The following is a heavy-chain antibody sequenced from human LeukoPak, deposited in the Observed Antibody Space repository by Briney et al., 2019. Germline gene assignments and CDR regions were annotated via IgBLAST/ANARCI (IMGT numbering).Heavy chain of an antibody. CDR1: GFTFSSNA. CDR3: AKGLSVASSFFDY. D-gene: IGHD2-15*01. CDR2: ITGSGGST. J-gene: IGHJ4*02. V-gene: IGHV3-23*01. Sequence: QTGGSLRLSCAASGFTFSSNAMSWVRQAPGKGLEWVSYITGSGGSTLYADSVKGRFTVSRDNSKNTLYLQMNSLRAEDTAVYYCAKGLSVASSFFDYWGQGTLVTVSS.